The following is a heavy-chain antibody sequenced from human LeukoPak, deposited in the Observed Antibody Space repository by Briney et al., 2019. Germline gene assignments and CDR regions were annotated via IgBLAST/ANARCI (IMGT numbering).Heavy chain of an antibody. D-gene: IGHD5-24*01. CDR3: AKSGYNRFDY. Sequence: GGSLRLSCAASGFTFSGSGMHWVRQASGKGLEWVGRIRSKANNYATAYAASVKGRFTISRDDSKNTAYLQMNSLRAEDTAVYYCAKSGYNRFDYWGQGTLVTVSS. V-gene: IGHV3-73*01. CDR1: GFTFSGSG. CDR2: IRSKANNYAT. J-gene: IGHJ4*02.